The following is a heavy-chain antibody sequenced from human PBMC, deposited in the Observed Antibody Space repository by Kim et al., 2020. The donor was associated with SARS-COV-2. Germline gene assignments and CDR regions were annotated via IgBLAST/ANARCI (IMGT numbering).Heavy chain of an antibody. CDR3: ARDVGRGNWFDP. D-gene: IGHD1-26*01. Sequence: YAQKCQGRVTMTRDTSISTAYMELSRLRSDDTAVYYCARDVGRGNWFDPWGQGTLVTVSS. J-gene: IGHJ5*02. V-gene: IGHV1-2*02.